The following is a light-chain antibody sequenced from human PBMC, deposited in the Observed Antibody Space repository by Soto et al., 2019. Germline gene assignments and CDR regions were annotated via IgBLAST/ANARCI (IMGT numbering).Light chain of an antibody. J-gene: IGKJ1*01. CDR1: QSVADNY. CDR2: AAS. CDR3: QQYGHSPRT. Sequence: EIVLTQSPGTLSLSPGERATLSCRASQSVADNYLAWYQQKPGQPPRLLIYAASRRAAGIPDTFSGSGSGTDFTLTLTRLEPEDFALYYCQQYGHSPRTFGQGTKVEVK. V-gene: IGKV3-20*01.